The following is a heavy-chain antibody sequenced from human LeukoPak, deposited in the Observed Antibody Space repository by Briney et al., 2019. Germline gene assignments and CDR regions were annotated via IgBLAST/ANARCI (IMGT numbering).Heavy chain of an antibody. CDR3: ARLGSGSSIRGFDP. CDR2: IYYSGST. J-gene: IGHJ5*02. D-gene: IGHD3-10*01. Sequence: PSETLSLTCTVSGGSISSSSYYWGWIRQPPGKGLEWIGSIYYSGSTYYNPSLKSRVTISVDTSKNQFSLKVTSVTAADTAVYYCARLGSGSSIRGFDPWGQGTLVTVSS. CDR1: GGSISSSSYY. V-gene: IGHV4-39*01.